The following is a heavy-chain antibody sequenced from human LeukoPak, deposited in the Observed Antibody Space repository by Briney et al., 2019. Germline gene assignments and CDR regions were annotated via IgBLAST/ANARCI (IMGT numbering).Heavy chain of an antibody. D-gene: IGHD2-2*03. CDR1: GYTFSDYG. CDR3: ARVGYCSTTSCPFDY. Sequence: GASVKVSCKTSGYTFSDYGISWVRQAPGQGLEWMGWISPYNGNRNYAQKVQGRVTITTDTSTSTAYMELRSLRSDDTAVYYCARVGYCSTTSCPFDYWGQGTLVSVSA. V-gene: IGHV1-18*01. CDR2: ISPYNGNR. J-gene: IGHJ4*02.